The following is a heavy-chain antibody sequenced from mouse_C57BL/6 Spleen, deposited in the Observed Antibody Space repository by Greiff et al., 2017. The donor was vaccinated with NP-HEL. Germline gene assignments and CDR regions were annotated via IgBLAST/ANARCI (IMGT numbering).Heavy chain of an antibody. J-gene: IGHJ3*01. Sequence: QVQLQQPGAELVKPGASVKMSCKASGYTFTSYWITWVKQRPGQGLEWIGDIYPGSGSTNYNEKFKSKATLTVDTSSSTAYMQLSSLTSEDSAVYYCARSNYDYDVHFAYWGQGTLVTVSA. D-gene: IGHD2-4*01. CDR1: GYTFTSYW. CDR2: IYPGSGST. V-gene: IGHV1-55*01. CDR3: ARSNYDYDVHFAY.